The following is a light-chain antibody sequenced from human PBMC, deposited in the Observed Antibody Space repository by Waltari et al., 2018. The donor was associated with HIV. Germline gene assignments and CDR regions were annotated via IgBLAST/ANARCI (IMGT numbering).Light chain of an antibody. Sequence: EIVMTQSPVTLSVSPGERATLSCRASQSVSSNLAWYQHKPGQAPRLRISGASTRATGIPARFSGSGSGTDFTFTISSLQSEDFAVYYCQQYNNWPETFGQGTKLEIK. CDR1: QSVSSN. J-gene: IGKJ2*01. CDR3: QQYNNWPET. V-gene: IGKV3-15*01. CDR2: GAS.